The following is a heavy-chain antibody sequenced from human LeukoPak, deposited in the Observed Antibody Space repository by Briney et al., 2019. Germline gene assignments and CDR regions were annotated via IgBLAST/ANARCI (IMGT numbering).Heavy chain of an antibody. D-gene: IGHD6-13*01. J-gene: IGHJ4*02. CDR1: GFTFSIYW. V-gene: IGHV3-7*05. CDR2: IKRDGNEK. Sequence: PGGSLRLSCEASGFTFSIYWMSWVRQAPGKGLEWVANIKRDGNEKFYVDSVKGRFTISRDDANNSLYLQMNGLRAEDTAAYYCARILAFSGSWGYFDYWGQGALVTVSS. CDR3: ARILAFSGSWGYFDY.